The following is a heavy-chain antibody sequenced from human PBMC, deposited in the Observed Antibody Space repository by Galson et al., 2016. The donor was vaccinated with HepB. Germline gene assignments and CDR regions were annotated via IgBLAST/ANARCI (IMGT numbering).Heavy chain of an antibody. V-gene: IGHV2-70*04. CDR1: GFSLSTSGMR. J-gene: IGHJ4*02. D-gene: IGHD2-2*01. CDR2: IDWDDDG. Sequence: PALVKPTQTLTLTCSASGFSLSTSGMRVSWIRQPPGKALEWLARIDWDDDGFYSTSVKTRLTISKDTSKNQVVLTMTNLDPVDTATYYCARDYCTSTTCLLLDYWGQGTLVTVSS. CDR3: ARDYCTSTTCLLLDY.